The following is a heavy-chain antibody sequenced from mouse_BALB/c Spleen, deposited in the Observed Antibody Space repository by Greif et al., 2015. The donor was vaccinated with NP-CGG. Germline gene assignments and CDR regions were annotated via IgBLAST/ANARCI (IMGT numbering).Heavy chain of an antibody. CDR3: SGRVQGFAY. Sequence: EVQGVESGGGLVQPGGSLKLSCAASGFTFSSYTMSWVRQTPEKRLEWVAYISNGGGSTYYPDTVKGRFTISRDNAKNTLYLQMSSLKSEDTAMNYCSGRVQGFAYWGQGTLVTVSA. V-gene: IGHV5-12-2*01. J-gene: IGHJ3*01. D-gene: IGHD2-14*01. CDR1: GFTFSSYT. CDR2: ISNGGGST.